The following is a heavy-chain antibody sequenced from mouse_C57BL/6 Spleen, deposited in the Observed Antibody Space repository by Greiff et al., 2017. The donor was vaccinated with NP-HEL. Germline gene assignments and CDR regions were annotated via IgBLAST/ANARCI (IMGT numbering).Heavy chain of an antibody. J-gene: IGHJ2*01. D-gene: IGHD1-1*01. CDR3: ARAVITTVVAYYFDY. CDR2: ISSGGSYT. V-gene: IGHV5-6*01. CDR1: GFTFSSYG. Sequence: EVQLVESGGDLVKPGGSLKLSCAASGFTFSSYGMSWVRQTPDKRLEWVATISSGGSYTYYPDSVKGRFTISRDNAKNTLYLQMSSLKSEDTAMYYCARAVITTVVAYYFDYWGQGTTLTVSS.